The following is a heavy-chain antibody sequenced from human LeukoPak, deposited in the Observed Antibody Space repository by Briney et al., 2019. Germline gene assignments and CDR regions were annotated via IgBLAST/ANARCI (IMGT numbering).Heavy chain of an antibody. Sequence: GGSLRLSCTGSGFVFSTYAMNWVRQAPGKGLEWVAYISSRPSTVYYANSVKGRFTISRDNAKNSLYLQINSLRVEDTAFYYCASGTPGSTVPFDYWGQGTLVTVSS. CDR2: ISSRPSTV. D-gene: IGHD1-26*01. J-gene: IGHJ4*02. CDR1: GFVFSTYA. V-gene: IGHV3-48*04. CDR3: ASGTPGSTVPFDY.